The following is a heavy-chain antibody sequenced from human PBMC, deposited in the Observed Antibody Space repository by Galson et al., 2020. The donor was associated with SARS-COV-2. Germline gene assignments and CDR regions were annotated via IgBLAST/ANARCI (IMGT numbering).Heavy chain of an antibody. CDR3: TSAQSYTTSWWFDY. D-gene: IGHD2-2*01. CDR1: GFSFSSYS. Sequence: GESLKISCAASGFSFSSYSMNWVRQAPGKGLEWISYIGYINSPTHYADSVKGRFTMSRDNAKNSLYLQMNSLRDEDTAVYYCTSAQSYTTSWWFDYWGQGTLVTVSS. J-gene: IGHJ4*02. V-gene: IGHV3-48*02. CDR2: IGYINSPT.